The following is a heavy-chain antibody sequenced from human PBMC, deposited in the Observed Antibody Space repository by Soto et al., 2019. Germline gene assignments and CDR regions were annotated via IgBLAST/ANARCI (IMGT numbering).Heavy chain of an antibody. CDR3: ARATSFSGHHGY. J-gene: IGHJ4*02. Sequence: TLSLTCTVSGGSFSSGGYYWSWIRQLPGKGVEWIGYIYYSGSTYYNPSLKSRFTISLDTSKNQFSLKLSSVTAADTAVYYCARATSFSGHHGYWGQGTLVTVSS. CDR1: GGSFSSGGYY. CDR2: IYYSGST. V-gene: IGHV4-31*03. D-gene: IGHD2-8*02.